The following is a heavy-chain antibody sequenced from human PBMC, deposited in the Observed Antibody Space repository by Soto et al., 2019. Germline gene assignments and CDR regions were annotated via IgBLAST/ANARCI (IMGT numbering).Heavy chain of an antibody. J-gene: IGHJ4*02. CDR2: ISYDGRNK. CDR1: GFRFSSYD. Sequence: QVQLVESGGGVVQPGRSLRLSCAASGFRFSSYDMHWVRQAPGKGLEWVAVISYDGRNKYHADSVKGRFTITRDNSKSTLFLQMNSLRAEDTAVYYCAKGPCGYGAFDYWGQGTLVTVSS. CDR3: AKGPCGYGAFDY. D-gene: IGHD5-12*01. V-gene: IGHV3-30*18.